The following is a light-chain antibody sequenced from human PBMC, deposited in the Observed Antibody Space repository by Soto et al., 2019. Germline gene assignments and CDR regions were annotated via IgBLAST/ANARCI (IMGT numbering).Light chain of an antibody. J-gene: IGLJ2*01. V-gene: IGLV2-14*01. CDR2: DVS. CDR3: SSFTSSNTLV. CDR1: SSDVGGYIY. Sequence: QAVVTQPASVSGSPGQSITISCTGTSSDVGGYIYVSWHQQHPGTAPKLMIYDVSNRPSGVSNRFSGSKSGNTASLTISGLQAEDEADYYCSSFTSSNTLVFGGGTKLTVL.